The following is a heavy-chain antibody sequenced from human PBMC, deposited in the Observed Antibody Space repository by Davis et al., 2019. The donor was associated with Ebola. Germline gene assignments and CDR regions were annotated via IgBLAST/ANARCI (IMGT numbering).Heavy chain of an antibody. D-gene: IGHD6-19*01. CDR1: GFTFSSYE. CDR2: ISSSGSTI. CDR3: ARDRGGYSSGWHLFDY. V-gene: IGHV3-48*03. J-gene: IGHJ4*02. Sequence: GESLKISCAASGFTFSSYEMNWVRQAPGKGLEWVSYISSSGSTIYYADSVKGRFTISRDNAKNSLYLQMNSLRAEDTAVYYCARDRGGYSSGWHLFDYWGQGTLVTVSS.